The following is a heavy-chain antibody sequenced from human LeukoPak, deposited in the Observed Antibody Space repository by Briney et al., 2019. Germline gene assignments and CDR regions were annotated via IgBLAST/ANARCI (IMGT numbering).Heavy chain of an antibody. D-gene: IGHD4-11*01. CDR3: AREGSSTVTTSLESGWFDP. CDR2: IIPIFGTA. V-gene: IGHV1-69*05. CDR1: GGTFSSYA. J-gene: IGHJ5*02. Sequence: SVKVSCKASGGTFSSYAISWVRQAPGQGLEWMGGIIPIFGTANYAQTFQGRVTITTDESTSTAYMELSSLRSEDTAVYYCAREGSSTVTTSLESGWFDPWGQGTLVTVSS.